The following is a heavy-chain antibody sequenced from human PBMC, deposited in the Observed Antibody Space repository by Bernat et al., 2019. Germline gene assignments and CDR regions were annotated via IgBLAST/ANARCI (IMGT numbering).Heavy chain of an antibody. J-gene: IGHJ6*03. CDR1: GFTFSSYG. CDR2: ISYDGSNK. D-gene: IGHD3-10*01. Sequence: VQLVESGGGLLQPGRSLRLSCAASGFTFSSYGMHWVRQAPGKGLEWVAVISYDGSNKYYADSVKGRFTISRDNSKNTLYLQMNSLRAEDTAVYYCAKQFGFYDHYYYYYMDVWGKGTTVTVSS. V-gene: IGHV3-30*18. CDR3: AKQFGFYDHYYYYYMDV.